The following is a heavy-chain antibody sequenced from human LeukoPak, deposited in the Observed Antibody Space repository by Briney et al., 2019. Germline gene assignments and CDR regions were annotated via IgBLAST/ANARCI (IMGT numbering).Heavy chain of an antibody. CDR1: GYTVTKYG. J-gene: IGHJ4*02. Sequence: ASVKVSFKVSGYTVTKYGFSWVRQAPGQGLGWVGGVSGYNGNTNYAQKFHDRVIITTDTATSTVYMELKAENTDDSACYFGAIDGYGSDCFAKGWGPGALVTVSS. CDR2: VSGYNGNT. V-gene: IGHV1-18*01. CDR3: AIDGYGSDCFAKG. D-gene: IGHD2-21*02.